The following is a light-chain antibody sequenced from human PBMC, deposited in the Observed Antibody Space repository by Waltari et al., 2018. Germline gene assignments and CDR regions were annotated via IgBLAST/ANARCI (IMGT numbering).Light chain of an antibody. CDR1: QSADEW. Sequence: DIQLTQSPSRLSASVGDRVTITCRASQSADEWLAWYQQRPGKAPDLLIYKASALRDGVSSRFSGSGSGTEFSLTISSLQPGDAATYYCQQYNGYPITFGQGTKLEI. CDR3: QQYNGYPIT. V-gene: IGKV1-5*01. J-gene: IGKJ2*01. CDR2: KAS.